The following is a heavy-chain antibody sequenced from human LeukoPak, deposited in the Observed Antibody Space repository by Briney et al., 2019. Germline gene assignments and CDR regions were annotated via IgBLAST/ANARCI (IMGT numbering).Heavy chain of an antibody. CDR2: IFSDGSKK. D-gene: IGHD3-10*01. Sequence: PGGSLRLSCAASGLTFNTYTMHWVRQAPGKGLEWGAFIFSDGSKKYYADSVKGRFTISRDNSKNTLYLEMNSLRAEDTAVYFCARDNNYRGSGSHLYYFDNWGQGTLVTVSS. CDR3: ARDNNYRGSGSHLYYFDN. J-gene: IGHJ4*02. V-gene: IGHV3-30-3*01. CDR1: GLTFNTYT.